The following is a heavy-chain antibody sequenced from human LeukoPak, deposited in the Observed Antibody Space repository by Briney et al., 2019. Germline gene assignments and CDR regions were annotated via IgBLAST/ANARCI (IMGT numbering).Heavy chain of an antibody. CDR1: GFTFSSYA. CDR2: ISGSGGST. J-gene: IGHJ4*02. CDR3: AKYPYDFWSGYYHY. Sequence: GGSLRLSCAASGFTFSSYAISWVRQAPGKGLEWVSAISGSGGSTYYADSVKGRFTISRDNSKNTLYLQMNSLRAEDTAVYYCAKYPYDFWSGYYHYWGQGTLVTVSS. D-gene: IGHD3-3*01. V-gene: IGHV3-23*01.